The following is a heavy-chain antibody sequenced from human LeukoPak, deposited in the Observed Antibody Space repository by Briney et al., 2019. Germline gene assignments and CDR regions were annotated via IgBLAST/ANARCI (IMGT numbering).Heavy chain of an antibody. CDR2: INPNSGGT. CDR3: VRELKSAYDILTGYRRGDAFDI. CDR1: GYTFTGYY. D-gene: IGHD3-9*01. J-gene: IGHJ3*02. Sequence: ASVKVSCKASGYTFTGYYMHWVRQAPGQGLEWMGWINPNSGGTNYAQKFQGRDTMTRDTSISTAYMELSRLRSDDTAVYDCVRELKSAYDILTGYRRGDAFDIWGQGTMVTVSS. V-gene: IGHV1-2*02.